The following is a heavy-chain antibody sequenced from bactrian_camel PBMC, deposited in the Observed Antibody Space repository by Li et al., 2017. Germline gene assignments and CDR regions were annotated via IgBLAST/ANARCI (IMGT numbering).Heavy chain of an antibody. D-gene: IGHD5*01. CDR2: INSAGDST. CDR1: GFTFSSYS. J-gene: IGHJ4*01. V-gene: IGHV3S42*01. Sequence: VQLVESGGGSVQAGGSLRLSCAASGFTFSSYSMSWVRQAPGKGLEWVSGINSAGDSTIHADSVKGRFSISQDNAKNTWYLQMNSLKPEDSAMYYCAADRCLSLPPEGWDVLIGGDYSAQGTQVTVS.